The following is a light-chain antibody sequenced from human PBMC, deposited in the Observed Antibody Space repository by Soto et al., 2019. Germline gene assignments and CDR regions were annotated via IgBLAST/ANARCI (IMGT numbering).Light chain of an antibody. Sequence: EIVLTQSPGILSLSPGERATLSCRASQSVRSTYLAWYQQKPGQAPRLLIHGASSRATGIPDRFSGSGSGTDITLTISRLEPEDFAVNYCQYYSSSLSITFGQGTRLDIK. CDR3: QYYSSSLSIT. CDR2: GAS. V-gene: IGKV3-20*01. J-gene: IGKJ5*01. CDR1: QSVRSTY.